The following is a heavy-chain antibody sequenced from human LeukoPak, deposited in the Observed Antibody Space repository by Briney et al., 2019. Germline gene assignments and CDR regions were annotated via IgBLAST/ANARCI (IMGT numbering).Heavy chain of an antibody. Sequence: GGPLRLSCEASGFTFDDYAMHWVRQAPGKGLEWVSLISGDGGSTYYADSVKGRFTISRDNSKNSLYLQMNSLRTEDTALYYCAKDPTLYSSGWYYYYGMDVWGQGTTVTVSS. D-gene: IGHD6-19*01. CDR2: ISGDGGST. CDR1: GFTFDDYA. CDR3: AKDPTLYSSGWYYYYGMDV. J-gene: IGHJ6*02. V-gene: IGHV3-43*02.